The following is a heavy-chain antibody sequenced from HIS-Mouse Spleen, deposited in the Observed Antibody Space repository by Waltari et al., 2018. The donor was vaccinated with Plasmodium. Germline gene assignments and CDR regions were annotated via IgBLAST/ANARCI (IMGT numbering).Heavy chain of an antibody. D-gene: IGHD1-26*01. CDR1: GGSTSSSSYY. CDR3: ARRGGSYYYFDY. J-gene: IGHJ4*02. CDR2: IYYSGST. V-gene: IGHV4-39*01. Sequence: QLQLQESGPGLVKPSETLSLTCPVSGGSTSSSSYYWGWIPQPPGKGLEWIGSIYYSGSTYYNPSLKSRVTISVDTSKNQFSLKLSSVTAADTAVYYCARRGGSYYYFDYWGQGTLVTVSS.